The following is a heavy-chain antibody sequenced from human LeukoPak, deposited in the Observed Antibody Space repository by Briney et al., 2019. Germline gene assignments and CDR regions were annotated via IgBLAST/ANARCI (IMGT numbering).Heavy chain of an antibody. Sequence: VASVKVSCKASGYTFTDYYMHWVRQAPGQGLEWVGWINPNSGRTNYAEKFQGRVTMTSATSISTVYMELNRLTSDDTAVYYCARDRRYYDSSGYFVWGQGTMVTVSS. V-gene: IGHV1-2*02. CDR1: GYTFTDYY. CDR2: INPNSGRT. J-gene: IGHJ3*01. CDR3: ARDRRYYDSSGYFV. D-gene: IGHD3-22*01.